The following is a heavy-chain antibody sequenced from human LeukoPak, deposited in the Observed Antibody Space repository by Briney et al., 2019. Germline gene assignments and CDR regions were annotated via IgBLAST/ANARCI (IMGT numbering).Heavy chain of an antibody. Sequence: SETLSLTCTVSGGSISSSSYYWGWIRRPPGKGLEWIGSIYYSGSTYYNPSLKSRVTISVDTSKNQFSLKLSSVTAADTAVYYCATELTPSGYFDYWGQGTLVTVSS. D-gene: IGHD3-10*01. CDR3: ATELTPSGYFDY. CDR1: GGSISSSSYY. V-gene: IGHV4-39*01. CDR2: IYYSGST. J-gene: IGHJ4*02.